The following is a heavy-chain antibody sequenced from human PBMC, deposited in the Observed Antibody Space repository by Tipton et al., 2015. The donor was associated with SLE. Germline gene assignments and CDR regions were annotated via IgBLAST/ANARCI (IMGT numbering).Heavy chain of an antibody. CDR1: GGSLSSYY. Sequence: TLSLTCTVSGGSLSSYYWSWIRQPPGKGLEWIGYIYYSGSTNYNPSLKSRVTISVDTSKNQFSLKLSSVTAADTAVYYCARGGGKRPYWGQGTLVTVSS. CDR3: ARGGGKRPY. D-gene: IGHD4-23*01. V-gene: IGHV4-59*12. J-gene: IGHJ4*02. CDR2: IYYSGST.